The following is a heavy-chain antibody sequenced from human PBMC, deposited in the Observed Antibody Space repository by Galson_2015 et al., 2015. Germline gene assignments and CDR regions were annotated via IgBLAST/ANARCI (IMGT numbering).Heavy chain of an antibody. CDR3: ARVAYSSSSVVDPLMDV. D-gene: IGHD6-6*01. Sequence: SETLSLTCTVSGGSISSYYWSWIRQPPGKGLEWIGYIYYSGSTNYNPSLKSRVTISVDTSKNQFSLKLSSVTAADTAAYYCARVAYSSSSVVDPLMDVWGQGTTVTVSS. V-gene: IGHV4-59*01. CDR1: GGSISSYY. J-gene: IGHJ6*02. CDR2: IYYSGST.